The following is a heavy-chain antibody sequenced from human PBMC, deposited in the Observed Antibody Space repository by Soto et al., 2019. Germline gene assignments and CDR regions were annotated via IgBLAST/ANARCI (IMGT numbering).Heavy chain of an antibody. CDR1: GFTFSSYS. J-gene: IGHJ4*02. D-gene: IGHD5-18*01. CDR3: ERDSGYSYGPFDY. Sequence: EVQLVESGGGLVQPGGSLRLSCAASGFTFSSYSMNWVRQAPGKGLEWVSYISSSSSTIYYADSVKGRFTISRDNAKNSLYLQMNCLRDEDTDVYYCERDSGYSYGPFDYWGQGTLVTVSS. CDR2: ISSSSSTI. V-gene: IGHV3-48*02.